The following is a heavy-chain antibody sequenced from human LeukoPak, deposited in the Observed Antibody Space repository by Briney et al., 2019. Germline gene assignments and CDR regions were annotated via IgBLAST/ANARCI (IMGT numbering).Heavy chain of an antibody. Sequence: PGGSLRLSCAASGFTFSSYAMSWVRQAPGKGPEWVSAISGSGGSTYYADSVKGRFTISRDNSKNTLYLEMNSLRAEDTAAYHCAKYLASRGVFDYWGQGTLVTVSS. CDR1: GFTFSSYA. CDR2: ISGSGGST. V-gene: IGHV3-23*01. J-gene: IGHJ4*02. CDR3: AKYLASRGVFDY. D-gene: IGHD3-3*02.